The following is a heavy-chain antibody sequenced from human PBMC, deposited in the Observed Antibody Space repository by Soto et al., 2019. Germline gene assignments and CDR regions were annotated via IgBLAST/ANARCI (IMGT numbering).Heavy chain of an antibody. D-gene: IGHD3-10*01. CDR2: INHSGST. Sequence: QVQLQQWGAGLLKPSETLSLTCAVYGGSFSGYYWSWIRQPPGKGLEWIGEINHSGSTNYNPSLKSRVTISVDTSNNQFSLKLSSVTAADTAVYYCARWYYYGSGSYYNAYYYYYMDVWGKGTTVTVSS. CDR3: ARWYYYGSGSYYNAYYYYYMDV. J-gene: IGHJ6*03. CDR1: GGSFSGYY. V-gene: IGHV4-34*01.